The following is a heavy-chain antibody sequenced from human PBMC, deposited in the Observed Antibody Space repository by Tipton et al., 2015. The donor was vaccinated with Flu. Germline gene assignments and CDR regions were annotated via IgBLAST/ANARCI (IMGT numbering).Heavy chain of an antibody. CDR1: GDSISSGTHY. D-gene: IGHD2-8*02. CDR3: ARRDCAGGICYSRVYDAFDI. CDR2: IYTSGST. J-gene: IGHJ3*02. Sequence: TLSLTCTVSGDSISSGTHYWSWIRQPAGKGLEWIGRIYTSGSTNYNPSLKTRVTISVDTSKNQFSLKLGSVTAGDTAVYYCARRDCAGGICYSRVYDAFDIWGQGTLVTVSS. V-gene: IGHV4-61*02.